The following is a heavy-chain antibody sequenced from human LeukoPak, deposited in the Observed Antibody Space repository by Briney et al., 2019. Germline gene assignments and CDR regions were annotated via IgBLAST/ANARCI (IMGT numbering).Heavy chain of an antibody. CDR3: ARSSWYSSGWYENFDY. Sequence: SVKVSCKASGGTFSSYAISWVRQALGQGLEWMGGIIPLFGTANYAQKFQGRVTITTDESTSTAYMELSSLRSEDTAVYYCARSSWYSSGWYENFDYWGQGTLVTVSS. J-gene: IGHJ4*02. V-gene: IGHV1-69*05. CDR2: IIPLFGTA. D-gene: IGHD6-19*01. CDR1: GGTFSSYA.